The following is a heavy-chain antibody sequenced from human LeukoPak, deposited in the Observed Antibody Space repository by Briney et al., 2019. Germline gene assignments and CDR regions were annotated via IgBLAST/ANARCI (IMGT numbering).Heavy chain of an antibody. Sequence: SETLSLTCTVSGGSISRYYWSWIRQPPGKGLEWIGYIYYSGSTNYNPSLKSRVTISVDTSKNQFSLKLSSVTAADTAVYYCASIYGGNSGVAFDIWGQGTMVTVSS. CDR3: ASIYGGNSGVAFDI. D-gene: IGHD4-23*01. J-gene: IGHJ3*02. CDR1: GGSISRYY. V-gene: IGHV4-59*01. CDR2: IYYSGST.